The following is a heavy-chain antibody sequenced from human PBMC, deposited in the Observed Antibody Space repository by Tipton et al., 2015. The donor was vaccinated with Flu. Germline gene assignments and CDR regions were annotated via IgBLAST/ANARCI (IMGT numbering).Heavy chain of an antibody. J-gene: IGHJ2*01. CDR3: ARRFDL. CDR2: ISSSGNTI. Sequence: GSLRLSCAASGFIFSSYEMNWVRQAPGQGLEWVSYISSSGNTIYYADSVKGRFTISRDNAKNSLYLQMSSLRAEDTAVYYCARRFDLWGRGTLVTVSP. V-gene: IGHV3-48*03. CDR1: GFIFSSYE.